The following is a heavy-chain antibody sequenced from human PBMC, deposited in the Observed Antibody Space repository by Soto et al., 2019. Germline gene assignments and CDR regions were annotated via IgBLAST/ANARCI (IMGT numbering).Heavy chain of an antibody. V-gene: IGHV1-18*01. CDR3: VRDDGGLVRYFYHGWDV. CDR2: ISTKDGNT. CDR1: GYTLSKNG. D-gene: IGHD6-6*01. Sequence: QVHLVQSGAEVKKPGASVRVSCKASGYTLSKNGLSWVRQAPGQRFEWMGRISTKDGNTNYAQQFQGRVTLNTDTSTNTTYMELRSLRSDDTAVYYCVRDDGGLVRYFYHGWDVWGQGTTVTVTS. J-gene: IGHJ6*02.